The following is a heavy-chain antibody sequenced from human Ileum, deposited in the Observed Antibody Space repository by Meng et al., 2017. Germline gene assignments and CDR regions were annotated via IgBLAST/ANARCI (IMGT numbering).Heavy chain of an antibody. CDR2: IHHSGTT. CDR3: ARGVVSGSHYNTY. J-gene: IGHJ4*02. CDR1: GGSISSSIW. V-gene: IGHV4-4*02. Sequence: QVQLQESGPGLVKPSGTLSLTCAVSGGSISSSIWWSWVRQPPEKGLEWIGEIHHSGTTNYSPSLKSRLTISVDKSKNQFSLKLQSVTAADTAVYFCARGVVSGSHYNTYWGQGIPVTVS. D-gene: IGHD3-10*01.